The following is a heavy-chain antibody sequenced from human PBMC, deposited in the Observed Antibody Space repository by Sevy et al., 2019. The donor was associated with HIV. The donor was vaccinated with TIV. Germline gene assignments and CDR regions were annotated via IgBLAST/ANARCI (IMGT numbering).Heavy chain of an antibody. CDR2: IKQDGSVK. Sequence: GGSLRLSCVASGFXLNSYWMHWVRQAPGKGLEWVANIKQDGSVKYYVDSVKGRFTISRDNARNLLYLQMNSLRVEDTALYYCVRAIAADGSXWGQGTLVTVSS. D-gene: IGHD6-13*01. J-gene: IGHJ4*02. V-gene: IGHV3-7*01. CDR3: VRAIAADGSX. CDR1: GFXLNSYW.